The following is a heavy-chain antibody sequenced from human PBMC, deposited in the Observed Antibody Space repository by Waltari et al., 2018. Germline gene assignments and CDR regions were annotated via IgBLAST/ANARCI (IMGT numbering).Heavy chain of an antibody. V-gene: IGHV3-23*01. D-gene: IGHD3-3*01. CDR3: AKDHDFGVVIMRPNWFDP. CDR2: ISGSGGST. J-gene: IGHJ5*02. CDR1: GFTFSSYA. Sequence: EVQLLESGGGLVQPGGSLRLSCAASGFTFSSYAMSWVRQAPGKGLEWVSAISGSGGSTYYADSVKGRFTISRDNSKNTLYLQMNSLRAEDTAVYYCAKDHDFGVVIMRPNWFDPWGQGTLVTVSS.